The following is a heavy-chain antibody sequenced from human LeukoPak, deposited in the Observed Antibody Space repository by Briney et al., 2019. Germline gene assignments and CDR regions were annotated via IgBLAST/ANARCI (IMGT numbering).Heavy chain of an antibody. CDR1: GFTFSCYW. V-gene: IGHV3-74*01. D-gene: IGHD6-13*01. CDR3: ARETAGGNAH. J-gene: IGHJ4*02. CDR2: INGDGSTK. Sequence: GVSLRLSCAASGFTFSCYWMHWVRQAPGKGLVWVSRINGDGSTKSYADSVRGRFTLSRDNAANTLYLQMNSLRAEDSAVYHCARETAGGNAHWGQGTLVTVSS.